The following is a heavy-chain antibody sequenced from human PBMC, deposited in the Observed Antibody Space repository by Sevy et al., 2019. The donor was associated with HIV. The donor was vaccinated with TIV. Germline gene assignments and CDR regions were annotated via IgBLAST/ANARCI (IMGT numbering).Heavy chain of an antibody. D-gene: IGHD6-19*01. CDR1: GDSVSRTDVA. J-gene: IGHJ3*01. CDR3: ARQKNSGFDV. V-gene: IGHV6-1*01. Sequence: SQTLSLTCAISGDSVSRTDVAWNWIMQSPSRGLEWLGRTWYASKWYNDYAISVKSRLTINPDTTRNQVSLHLSSVTPEDTAVYYCARQKNSGFDVWGQGTVVTVSS. CDR2: TWYASKWYN.